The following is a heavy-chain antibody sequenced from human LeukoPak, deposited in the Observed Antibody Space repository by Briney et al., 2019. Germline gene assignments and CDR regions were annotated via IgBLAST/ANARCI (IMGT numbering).Heavy chain of an antibody. CDR1: GYTFTSYY. CDR3: ARERLVGYYYYGMDV. D-gene: IGHD6-19*01. J-gene: IGHJ6*02. V-gene: IGHV1-46*01. Sequence: RAASVKVSCKASGYTFTSYYMHWVRQAPGQGLEWKGIINPSGGSTGYAQKFQGRVTMTRDTSTSTVYMELSSLRSEDTAVYYCARERLVGYYYYGMDVWGQGTTVTVSS. CDR2: INPSGGST.